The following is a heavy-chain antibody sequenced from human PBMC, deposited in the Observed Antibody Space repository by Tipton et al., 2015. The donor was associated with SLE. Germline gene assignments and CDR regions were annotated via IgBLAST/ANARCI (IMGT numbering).Heavy chain of an antibody. V-gene: IGHV4-59*11. D-gene: IGHD4-23*01. CDR1: GGSISSHY. J-gene: IGHJ4*02. CDR3: ARGRWSFDY. CDR2: IYYSGST. Sequence: LRLSCTVSGGSISSHYWSWIRQPPGKGLEWIGYIYYSGSTSYNPSLKSRVTISVDTSKNQFSLKLSSVTAADTAVYYCARGRWSFDYWGQGTLVTVSS.